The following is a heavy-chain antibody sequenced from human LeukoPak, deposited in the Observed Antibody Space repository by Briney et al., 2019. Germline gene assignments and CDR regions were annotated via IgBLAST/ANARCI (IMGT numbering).Heavy chain of an antibody. CDR3: AKDVSSAYCGGDCYSVLENYYYGMDV. CDR2: ISAYNGNT. V-gene: IGHV1-18*01. J-gene: IGHJ6*02. CDR1: GYTFTSYG. D-gene: IGHD2-21*02. Sequence: ASVKVSCKASGYTFTSYGISWVRQAPGQGLEWMGWISAYNGNTNYAQKLQGRVTMTTDTSTSTAYMELRSLRSDDTAVYYCAKDVSSAYCGGDCYSVLENYYYGMDVWGQGTTVTVSS.